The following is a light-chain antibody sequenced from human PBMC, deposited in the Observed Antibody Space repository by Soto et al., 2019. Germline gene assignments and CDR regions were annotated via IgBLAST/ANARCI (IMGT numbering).Light chain of an antibody. CDR3: SSYTGGNPSYV. V-gene: IGLV2-8*01. Sequence: QSVLTQPSSASGSPGQSVTISCTGTSSDVGGYDYVSWYQQHPGKAPKLMIYEVTIRPSGVSDRFSGYKSGNTASLTVSGLQAEDEADYYCSSYTGGNPSYVFGTGTKVTVL. CDR1: SSDVGGYDY. CDR2: EVT. J-gene: IGLJ1*01.